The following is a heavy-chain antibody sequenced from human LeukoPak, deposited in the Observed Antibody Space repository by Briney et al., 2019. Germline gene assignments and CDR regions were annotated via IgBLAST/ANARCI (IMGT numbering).Heavy chain of an antibody. D-gene: IGHD5-24*01. CDR2: IQPDGSGA. CDR3: AREDDHNTNDC. CDR1: GVTLRGYW. V-gene: IGHV3-7*01. Sequence: GGSLRLSCVTSGVTLRGYWMSWFCEGPGEGRGWVGNIQPDGSGAFYVDAMRGRFTISRDNAQTSLYLQINSLRAEDTAVYYCAREDDHNTNDCWGQGTLVTVSS. J-gene: IGHJ4*02.